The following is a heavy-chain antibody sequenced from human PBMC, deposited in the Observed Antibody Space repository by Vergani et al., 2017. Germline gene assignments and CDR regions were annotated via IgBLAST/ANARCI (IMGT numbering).Heavy chain of an antibody. CDR3: TRDFESAKGDYWYFDV. D-gene: IGHD4/OR15-4a*01. CDR1: GHSISAGDFY. J-gene: IGHJ2*01. CDR2: IYPTGST. V-gene: IGHV4-30-4*08. Sequence: QVQLQESGPGLVKPSQTLSLTCVVSGHSISAGDFYWSWIRQPPGKGLEWMGYIYPTGSTYYNPSLKSRLTISVDMSKNQFALRLTSVTAADTAVYFCTRDFESAKGDYWYFDVWGRGTLVTISS.